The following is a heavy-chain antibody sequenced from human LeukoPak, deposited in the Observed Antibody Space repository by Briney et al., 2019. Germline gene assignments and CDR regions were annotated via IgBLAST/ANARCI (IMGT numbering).Heavy chain of an antibody. V-gene: IGHV1-8*01. Sequence: ASVKLSCKASGCTFTSYDINWVRQATGQGPEWMGWMNPNSGNTGYAQQFQGRVTMTRTTSTSTAYMELSSLRSDDTAVYYCARGWLGQLLQDYWGQGTLVTVSS. CDR1: GCTFTSYD. CDR2: MNPNSGNT. D-gene: IGHD3-10*01. J-gene: IGHJ4*02. CDR3: ARGWLGQLLQDY.